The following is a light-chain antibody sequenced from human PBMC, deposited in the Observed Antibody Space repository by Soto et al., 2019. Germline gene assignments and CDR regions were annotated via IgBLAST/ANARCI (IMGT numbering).Light chain of an antibody. CDR1: QGISSY. V-gene: IGKV1-9*01. Sequence: IQLTQSPSSLSASVGDRVTITCRASQGISSYLAWYQQKPGKAPKLLIYAASTLQSGVPSRFSGSGSGTEFTLHIRRLQPEDFATYYCQQLNSYPLTFGGGTKVEIK. CDR2: AAS. J-gene: IGKJ4*01. CDR3: QQLNSYPLT.